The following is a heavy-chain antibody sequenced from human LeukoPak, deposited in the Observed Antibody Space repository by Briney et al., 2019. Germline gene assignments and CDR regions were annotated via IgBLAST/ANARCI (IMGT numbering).Heavy chain of an antibody. D-gene: IGHD2-15*01. V-gene: IGHV1-2*02. CDR2: INPNSGGT. CDR3: ARDPVTVVVAATPYYYYYMDV. Sequence: ASVKVSCKASGYTFTGYYMHWVRQAPGQGLEWMGWINPNSGGTNYAQKFQGRVTMTRDTSISTAYMELSRLRSDDTAVYYCARDPVTVVVAATPYYYYYMDVWGKGTTVTVSS. J-gene: IGHJ6*03. CDR1: GYTFTGYY.